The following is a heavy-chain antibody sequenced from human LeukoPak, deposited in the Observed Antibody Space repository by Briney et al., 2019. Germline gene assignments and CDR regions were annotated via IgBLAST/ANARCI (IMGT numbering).Heavy chain of an antibody. CDR2: TNGATGNT. D-gene: IGHD4-23*01. CDR1: GGTFISYA. CDR3: ARSPGGNARTWLDY. V-gene: IGHV1-3*02. Sequence: GASVKVSCKASGGTFISYAISWVRQAPGQRLEWMGWTNGATGNTKFSQDFEGRLTITIDTSASTAYMELSSLRSEDTAVYYCARSPGGNARTWLDYWGQGTLVTVSS. J-gene: IGHJ4*02.